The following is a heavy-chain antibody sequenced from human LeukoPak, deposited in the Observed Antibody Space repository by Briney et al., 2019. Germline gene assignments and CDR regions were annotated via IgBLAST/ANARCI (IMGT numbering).Heavy chain of an antibody. D-gene: IGHD2-2*01. Sequence: ASVKVSCKASGYNLMNYGFSWVRQAPGQGLEWMGWISNYDGNIKYAQKFQGRVTMTTDTTTSTAFMELRSLRSDDTAVYYCARDADAVVPSVFDVWGKGTTVTVSS. CDR3: ARDADAVVPSVFDV. V-gene: IGHV1-18*04. CDR2: ISNYDGNI. J-gene: IGHJ6*04. CDR1: GYNLMNYG.